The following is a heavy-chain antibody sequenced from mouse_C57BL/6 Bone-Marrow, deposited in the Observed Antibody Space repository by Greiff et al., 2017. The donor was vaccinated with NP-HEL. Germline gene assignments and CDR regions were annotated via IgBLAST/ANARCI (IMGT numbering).Heavy chain of an antibody. D-gene: IGHD2-2*01. Sequence: EVQLQQSGAELVRPGASVKLSCTASGFNIKDDYMHWVKQRPEQGLEWIGWIDPENGDTEYASKFQGKATIPADTSSNTAYLQLSSLTSEDTAVYYCTSLYYGYDDLWYFDVWGTGTTVTVSS. J-gene: IGHJ1*03. CDR3: TSLYYGYDDLWYFDV. V-gene: IGHV14-4*01. CDR1: GFNIKDDY. CDR2: IDPENGDT.